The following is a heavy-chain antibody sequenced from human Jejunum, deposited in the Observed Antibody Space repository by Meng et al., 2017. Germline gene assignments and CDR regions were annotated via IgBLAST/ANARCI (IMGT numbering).Heavy chain of an antibody. Sequence: VQLQYLVPGPVNAAGTLSLTCAASGASISRTDGWRWVRQPPGKGLEWIGKIDPSESTHYNPSLKGRVTISADRSKNQFSLRLTSVTAADTAIYYCARAYCTDVSCHDFFDSWGQGTLVTVSS. V-gene: IGHV4-4*02. CDR3: ARAYCTDVSCHDFFDS. CDR1: GASISRTDG. CDR2: IDPSEST. J-gene: IGHJ4*02. D-gene: IGHD2-8*01.